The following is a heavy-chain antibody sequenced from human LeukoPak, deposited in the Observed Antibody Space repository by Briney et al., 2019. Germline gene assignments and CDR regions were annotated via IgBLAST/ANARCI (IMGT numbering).Heavy chain of an antibody. V-gene: IGHV3-33*01. Sequence: PGGSLRLSCAASGFTFSSYGMHWVRQAPGKGLEWVAVIWYDGSNKYYADSVKGRFTISGDNSKNTLYLQMNSLRAEDTAVYYCARDYLTYSYGNPNWFDPWGQGTLVTVSS. J-gene: IGHJ5*02. CDR2: IWYDGSNK. CDR3: ARDYLTYSYGNPNWFDP. CDR1: GFTFSSYG. D-gene: IGHD5-18*01.